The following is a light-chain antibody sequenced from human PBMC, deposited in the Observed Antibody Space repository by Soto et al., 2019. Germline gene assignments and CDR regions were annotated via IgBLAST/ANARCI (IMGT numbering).Light chain of an antibody. Sequence: EIVMTQSPATLSVSPGERATLSCRASQSVSSNLAWYQQKPGQAPRLLIYGASTRATGIPARFSGSGSGTEFTHTISSLRSEDFAVYYCQQYNNWAFTFGHGTKVDIK. V-gene: IGKV3-15*01. CDR3: QQYNNWAFT. J-gene: IGKJ3*01. CDR1: QSVSSN. CDR2: GAS.